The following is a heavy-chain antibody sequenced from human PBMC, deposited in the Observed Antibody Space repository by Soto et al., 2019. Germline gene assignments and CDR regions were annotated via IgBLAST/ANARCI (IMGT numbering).Heavy chain of an antibody. V-gene: IGHV3-30*18. CDR3: AKDHDTAMVYYYYGMDV. J-gene: IGHJ6*02. CDR2: ISYDGSNK. CDR1: GFTFSSYG. D-gene: IGHD5-18*01. Sequence: PGGSLRLSCAASGFTFSSYGMHWVRQAPGKGLEWVAVISYDGSNKYYADSVKGRFTISRDNSKNTLYLQMNSLRAEDTAVYYCAKDHDTAMVYYYYGMDVWGQGTTVTVSS.